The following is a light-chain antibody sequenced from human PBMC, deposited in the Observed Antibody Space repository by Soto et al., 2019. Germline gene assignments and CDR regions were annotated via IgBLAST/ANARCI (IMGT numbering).Light chain of an antibody. CDR3: HQYAGSPRT. CDR2: GAS. J-gene: IGKJ1*01. CDR1: QSVAGSY. V-gene: IGKV3-20*01. Sequence: EIVLTQSPGTLSMSPGERATLSCRASQSVAGSYLAWYQQKPGQAPRLLIYGASGRATGIPDRFGGGGSGTDFTLTISRLEPEDIAVYYCHQYAGSPRTFGQGTKVDI.